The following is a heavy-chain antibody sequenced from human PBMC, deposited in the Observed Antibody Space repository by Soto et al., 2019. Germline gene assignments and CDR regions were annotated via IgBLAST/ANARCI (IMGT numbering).Heavy chain of an antibody. D-gene: IGHD3-22*01. J-gene: IGHJ2*01. CDR1: GVSVSRMGYY. V-gene: IGHV4-39*01. Sequence: PSETLSLTCTVSGVSVSRMGYYLVWISQPPGEGLEWIGSIYYPGTTYYTQSLKSRVTIFVDTSKNQFSLNVNSVNAADTAVYYCVAGSGFAHFDLWGRGTQVTVSS. CDR2: IYYPGTT. CDR3: VAGSGFAHFDL.